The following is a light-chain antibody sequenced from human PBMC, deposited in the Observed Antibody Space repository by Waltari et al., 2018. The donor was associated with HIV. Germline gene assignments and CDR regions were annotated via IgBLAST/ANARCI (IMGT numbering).Light chain of an antibody. CDR2: EVT. J-gene: IGLJ3*02. CDR3: SSYGDSLRVL. V-gene: IGLV2-8*01. CDR1: SSDIGDSAS. Sequence: QSALTQPPSASGSLGPSVTISCTGSSSDIGDSASVSWFQQHPRSAPKLLLYEVTRRPSTVSDRFSGSRSGSTAFLTVAGLQPDDEATYFCSSYGDSLRVLFGGGTNVTVL.